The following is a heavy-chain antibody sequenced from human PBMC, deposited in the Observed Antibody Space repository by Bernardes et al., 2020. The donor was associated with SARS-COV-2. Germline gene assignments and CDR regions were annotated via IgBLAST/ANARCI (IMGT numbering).Heavy chain of an antibody. J-gene: IGHJ3*02. CDR1: GGSISSYY. D-gene: IGHD3-22*01. V-gene: IGHV4-59*01. CDR2: IYYSGST. Sequence: SETLSLTCTVSGGSISSYYWSWIRQPPGKGLEWIGYIYYSGSTNYNPSLKSRVTISVDTSKNQFSLKLSSVTAADTAVYYCARMYYYDSSGYSHHDAFDIWGQGTMVTVSS. CDR3: ARMYYYDSSGYSHHDAFDI.